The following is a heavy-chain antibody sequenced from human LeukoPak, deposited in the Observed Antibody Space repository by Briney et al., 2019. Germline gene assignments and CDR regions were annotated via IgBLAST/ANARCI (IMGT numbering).Heavy chain of an antibody. CDR2: ISAHNGNT. J-gene: IGHJ4*02. CDR3: ARDHSYASRGGSFDY. CDR1: GYSFTNYG. V-gene: IGHV1-18*01. Sequence: ASVKVSCKASGYSFTNYGISWVRQAPGQGLEWMGCISAHNGNTNYAQKLQGRVTMTTDTSTSTAYLELRTLRSDDTAVYYWARDHSYASRGGSFDYWGQGTLVTVSS. D-gene: IGHD3-16*01.